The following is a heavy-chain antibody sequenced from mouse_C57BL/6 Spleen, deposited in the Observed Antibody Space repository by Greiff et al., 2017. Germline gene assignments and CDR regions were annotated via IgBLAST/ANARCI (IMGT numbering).Heavy chain of an antibody. J-gene: IGHJ4*01. D-gene: IGHD3-3*01. Sequence: EVKLVESGGGLVKPGGSLKLSCAASGFTFSSYAMSWVRQTPEKRLEWVATISDGGSYTYSPDNVKGRFTISRDNAKNNLYLQMSHLKSEDTAMYYCAREDNYYAMDYWGQGTSVTVSS. V-gene: IGHV5-4*01. CDR1: GFTFSSYA. CDR2: ISDGGSYT. CDR3: AREDNYYAMDY.